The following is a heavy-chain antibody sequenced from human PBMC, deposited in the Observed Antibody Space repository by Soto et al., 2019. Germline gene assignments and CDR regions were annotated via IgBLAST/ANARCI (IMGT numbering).Heavy chain of an antibody. CDR3: ARHCLALRKHDCFGP. D-gene: IGHD3-16*01. CDR2: IFYLASS. V-gene: IGHV4-39*01. J-gene: IGHJ5*02. Sequence: SETLSLTGTVSGDSIISSDFYCGWVRQPPGKGLEWIGSIFYLASSYYNPSLKSRVTMSVDTSKNQFSLRLRYVTAADTALYFCARHCLALRKHDCFGPWGQGIMVT. CDR1: GDSIISSDFY.